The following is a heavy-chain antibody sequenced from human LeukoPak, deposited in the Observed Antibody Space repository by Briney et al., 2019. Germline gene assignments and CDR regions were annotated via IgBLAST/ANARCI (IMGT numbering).Heavy chain of an antibody. CDR2: FDPEDGET. CDR3: ATKPTTYYYDSSEIFGD. V-gene: IGHV1-24*01. CDR1: GYTLTELS. J-gene: IGHJ4*02. Sequence: ASVKVSCKVSGYTLTELSMHWVRQAPGKGLEWMGGFDPEDGETIYAQKVQGRVTMTEDTSTDTAYMELSSLRSEDTAVYYCATKPTTYYYDSSEIFGDWGQGTLVTVSS. D-gene: IGHD3-22*01.